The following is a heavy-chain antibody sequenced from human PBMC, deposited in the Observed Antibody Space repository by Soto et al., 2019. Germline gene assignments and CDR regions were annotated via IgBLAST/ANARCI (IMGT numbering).Heavy chain of an antibody. CDR1: GFPFSNYA. V-gene: IGHV3-48*02. CDR2: INSDSTTT. CDR3: ARDLSH. Sequence: DVQLDQSGGGLVQPGGSLRLSCAASGFPFSNYAMHWVRQAPGKGLEWISYINSDSTTTFQADSIKGRLTVSRDNAKNSVYLHMSSLRHDDTAVYYCARDLSHWGQGTLVTVSS. J-gene: IGHJ4*02.